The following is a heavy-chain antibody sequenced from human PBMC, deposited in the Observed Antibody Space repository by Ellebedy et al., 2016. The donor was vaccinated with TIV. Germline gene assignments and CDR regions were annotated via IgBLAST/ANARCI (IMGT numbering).Heavy chain of an antibody. V-gene: IGHV4-59*11. Sequence: MPGGSLRLSCTVSDDSISTHYWTWIRQAPGRGLEWIGYIHYSGRTNYSPSLKSRVTMSVDTSKNQFSLKVNSVTAADTAVYYCARESYCGGDCYVLDKWGQGTLVTVSS. CDR2: IHYSGRT. CDR1: DDSISTHY. D-gene: IGHD2-21*02. J-gene: IGHJ4*02. CDR3: ARESYCGGDCYVLDK.